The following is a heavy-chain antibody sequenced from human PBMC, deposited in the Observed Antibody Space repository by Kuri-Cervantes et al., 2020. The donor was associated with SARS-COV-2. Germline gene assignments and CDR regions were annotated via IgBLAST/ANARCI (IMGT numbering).Heavy chain of an antibody. J-gene: IGHJ4*02. V-gene: IGHV1-69*04. D-gene: IGHD3-10*02. Sequence: SVKDSCKASGGTFSSYAISWVRQAPGQGLEWMGRIIPIFGIANYAQKFQGRVTITADKSTSTAYMELSSLRSEDTAVYYCARQLETTMLYYFDYWGQGTLVTVSS. CDR1: GGTFSSYA. CDR2: IIPIFGIA. CDR3: ARQLETTMLYYFDY.